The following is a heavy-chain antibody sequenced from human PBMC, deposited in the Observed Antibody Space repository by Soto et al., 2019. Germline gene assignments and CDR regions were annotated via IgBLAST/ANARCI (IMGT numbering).Heavy chain of an antibody. V-gene: IGHV3-30*18. J-gene: IGHJ6*02. CDR1: GFTFSSYG. D-gene: IGHD6-19*01. Sequence: QVQLVESGGGVVQPGRSLRLSCAASGFTFSSYGMHWVRQAPGKGLEWVAVISYDGSNKYYADSVKGRFTISRDNSKNTLYLQMNSLRAEDTAVYYCAKDHSSGWPDYYYYYGMDVWGQGTTVTVSS. CDR3: AKDHSSGWPDYYYYYGMDV. CDR2: ISYDGSNK.